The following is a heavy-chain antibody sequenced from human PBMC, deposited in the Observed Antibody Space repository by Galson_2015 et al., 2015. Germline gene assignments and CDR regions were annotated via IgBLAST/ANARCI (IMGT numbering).Heavy chain of an antibody. J-gene: IGHJ6*03. V-gene: IGHV1-24*01. CDR2: FDPEDGET. Sequence: SVKVSCKVSGYTLTELSMHWVRQAPGKGLEWMGGFDPEDGETIYAQKFQGRVTMTEDTSTDTAYMELSSLRSEDTAVYYCARFRRVATIETNYYYYYMDVWGKGTTVTVSS. CDR1: GYTLTELS. CDR3: ARFRRVATIETNYYYYYMDV. D-gene: IGHD5-12*01.